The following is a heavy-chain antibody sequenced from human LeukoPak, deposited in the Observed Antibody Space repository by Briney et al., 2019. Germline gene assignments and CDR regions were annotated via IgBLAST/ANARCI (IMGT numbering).Heavy chain of an antibody. CDR2: INSDGSTI. J-gene: IGHJ4*02. CDR1: GFTFSSYW. CDR3: ARAAYYRFDY. V-gene: IGHV3-74*01. Sequence: GGSLRLSCAASGFTFSSYWVHWVRQAPGKGLEWVARINSDGSTINHADFVRGRFTISRDNAENTLYLQMSSLRAEDTAIYFCARAAYYRFDYWGQGTLVTVSS. D-gene: IGHD1-26*01.